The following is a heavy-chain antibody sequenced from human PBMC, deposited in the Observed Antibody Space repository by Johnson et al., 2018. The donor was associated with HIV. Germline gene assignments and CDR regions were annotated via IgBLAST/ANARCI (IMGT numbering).Heavy chain of an antibody. J-gene: IGHJ3*02. Sequence: QVQLVESGGGVVQPGRSLRLSCAASGFTFSSYAMHWVRQAPGKGLDWVAVIWYDGSNKYYADSVKGRFTISRDNSKNTLYLQMNSLRAEDTAVYYCARGGEYSSSLYAFDIWGQGTMVTVSS. V-gene: IGHV3-30*04. CDR3: ARGGEYSSSLYAFDI. D-gene: IGHD6-13*01. CDR2: IWYDGSNK. CDR1: GFTFSSYA.